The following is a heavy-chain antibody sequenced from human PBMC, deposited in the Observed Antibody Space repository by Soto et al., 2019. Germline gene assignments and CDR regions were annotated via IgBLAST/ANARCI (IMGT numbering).Heavy chain of an antibody. J-gene: IGHJ4*02. CDR1: GVSLRSYW. CDR2: INDNGDGA. V-gene: IGHV3-74*01. D-gene: IGHD5-12*01. CDR3: AVRGGYNGDLDY. Sequence: PGGSLRLSCAVSGVSLRSYWMYWVRQSPGKGLVWLSRINDNGDGAAYADSVKGRFTISRDSAKNTVYLEMNSLRAEDTAVYHCAVRGGYNGDLDYWGQGTLVTVSS.